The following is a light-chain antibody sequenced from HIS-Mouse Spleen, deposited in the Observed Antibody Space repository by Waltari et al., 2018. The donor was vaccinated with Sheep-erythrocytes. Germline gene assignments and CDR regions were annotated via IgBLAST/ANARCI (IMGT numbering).Light chain of an antibody. Sequence: DIVITQSPLSLPVTPGEPASIYCRSSQRLLHSNGYNYLDWYLQTPGPSPQLLIYLGSNRASGVPDRFSGSGSGTDFTLKISRVEAEDVGVYYCMQALQTPLTFGGGTKVEIK. CDR2: LGS. CDR1: QRLLHSNGYNY. V-gene: IGKV2-28*01. CDR3: MQALQTPLT. J-gene: IGKJ4*01.